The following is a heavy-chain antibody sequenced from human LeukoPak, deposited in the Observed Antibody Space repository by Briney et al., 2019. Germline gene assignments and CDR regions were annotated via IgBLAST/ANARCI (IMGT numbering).Heavy chain of an antibody. J-gene: IGHJ4*02. CDR1: GFTFSSYG. CDR2: ISSSSSTI. Sequence: GGSLRLSCAASGFTFSSYGMTWVRQAPGKGLEWVSYISSSSSTIYYADSVKGRFTISRDNAKNSLYLQLNSLRAEDTAVYYCARRAGAYSHPYDYWGQGTLVTVSS. D-gene: IGHD4/OR15-4a*01. V-gene: IGHV3-48*01. CDR3: ARRAGAYSHPYDY.